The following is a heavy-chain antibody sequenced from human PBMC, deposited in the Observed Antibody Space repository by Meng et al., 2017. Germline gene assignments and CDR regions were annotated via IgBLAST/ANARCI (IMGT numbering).Heavy chain of an antibody. J-gene: IGHJ4*02. CDR2: IDPKSDNT. Sequence: VQLLQSGAEVEKTGASVKVSCKASGYTFAADWIQWVRQAPGQGLEWMGRIDPKSDNTHYAQKFQGRVTMTRDTSISTAYMELSGLRSDDTAVYYCARDEDISAAGYLLGDFWGQGTLVTVSS. D-gene: IGHD6-13*01. CDR3: ARDEDISAAGYLLGDF. V-gene: IGHV1-2*06. CDR1: GYTFAADW.